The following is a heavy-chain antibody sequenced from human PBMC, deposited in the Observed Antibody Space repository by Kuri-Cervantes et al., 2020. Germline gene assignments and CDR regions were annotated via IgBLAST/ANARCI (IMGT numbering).Heavy chain of an antibody. J-gene: IGHJ6*03. CDR3: ALGATSYYYMDV. CDR1: GGSFSTYY. D-gene: IGHD1-26*01. V-gene: IGHV4-59*01. CDR2: IYYSGST. Sequence: GSLRLSCAVYGGSFSTYYWTWIRQPPGKGLEWIGYIYYSGSTNYNPSLKSRVTVSVDTSKNQFSLKLSSVTAADTAVYYCALGATSYYYMDVWGKGTTVTVSS.